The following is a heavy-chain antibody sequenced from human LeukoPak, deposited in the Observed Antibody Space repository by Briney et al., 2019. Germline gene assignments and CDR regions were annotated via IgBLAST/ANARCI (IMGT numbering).Heavy chain of an antibody. CDR1: GGSFSGYY. CDR3: ARHTGYYDDSSGYYNDAFDI. D-gene: IGHD3-22*01. Sequence: SETLSLTCAVYGGSFSGYYWSWIRQPPGKGLEWIGEINHSGSTNYNPSLKSRVTISVDTSKDQFSLKLSSVTAADTAVYYCARHTGYYDDSSGYYNDAFDIWGQGTMVTVSS. CDR2: INHSGST. J-gene: IGHJ3*02. V-gene: IGHV4-34*01.